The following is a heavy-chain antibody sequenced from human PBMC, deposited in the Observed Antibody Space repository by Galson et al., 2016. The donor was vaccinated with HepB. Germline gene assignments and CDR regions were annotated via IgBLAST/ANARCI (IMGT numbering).Heavy chain of an antibody. D-gene: IGHD2-15*01. CDR2: TYHTSNWYS. V-gene: IGHV6-1*01. CDR3: ARGHLVVPFSFYFDY. J-gene: IGHJ4*02. Sequence: CAISRDSVSSKSAAWNWIRHSPSRGLEWLGRTYHTSNWYSDYAVSVKSRITINPDTSKNQFSLQLNSVTPEDTAVYYCARGHLVVPFSFYFDYWGQGSLVTVSS. CDR1: RDSVSSKSAA.